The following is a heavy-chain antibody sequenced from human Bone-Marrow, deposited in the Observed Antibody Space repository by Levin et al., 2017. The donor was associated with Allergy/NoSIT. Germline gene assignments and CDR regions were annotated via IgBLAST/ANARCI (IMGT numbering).Heavy chain of an antibody. Sequence: PSETLSLTCAASGFTFGSYAMAWVRQAPGKGLEWVPFLSGSAATAYYAASVKGRFTVSRDNSNNTLFLQLTSLRAEATSVYYCAKAAMAATAYLSWYFDSWGQGTLVTVSS. J-gene: IGHJ4*02. CDR1: GFTFGSYA. V-gene: IGHV3-23*01. CDR3: AKAAMAATAYLSWYFDS. D-gene: IGHD2-2*01. CDR2: LSGSAATA.